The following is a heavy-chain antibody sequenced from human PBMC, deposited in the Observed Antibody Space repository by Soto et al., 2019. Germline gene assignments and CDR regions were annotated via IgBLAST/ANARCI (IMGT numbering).Heavy chain of an antibody. CDR2: IQPDDSDV. CDR1: GYIFTDYW. CDR3: ARGSNSYNRPLVY. V-gene: IGHV5-51*03. Sequence: EVQLVQSGAELKKPGESLKISCKASGYIFTDYWIGWVRQIPGKGLEWMGIIQPDDSDVRYSPSFQGQATISVDKSFSTAYLQWTSLRASDTAMYYCARGSNSYNRPLVYWGQGTLVTVSS. J-gene: IGHJ4*02. D-gene: IGHD3-10*01.